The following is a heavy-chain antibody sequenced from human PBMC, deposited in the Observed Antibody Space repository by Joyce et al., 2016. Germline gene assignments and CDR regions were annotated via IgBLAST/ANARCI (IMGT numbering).Heavy chain of an antibody. CDR3: ARYENGGRYFDS. CDR1: GYSFSTFY. Sequence: QVQLVQSGAELQKPGASVNVSCKASGYSFSTFYLHWLRQAPGRGLEWMGMVNPISGSMTLAQKFQDRVTMTRDTSTTTVYMELRSLKSADTAVYYCARYENGGRYFDSWGQGTPVTVSS. V-gene: IGHV1-46*01. D-gene: IGHD2-8*01. CDR2: VNPISGSM. J-gene: IGHJ4*02.